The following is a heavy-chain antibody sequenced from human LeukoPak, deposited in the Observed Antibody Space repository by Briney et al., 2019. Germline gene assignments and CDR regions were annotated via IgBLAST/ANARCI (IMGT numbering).Heavy chain of an antibody. CDR3: TRLDGYTGYSSGWSDY. V-gene: IGHV3-11*01. Sequence: GGSLRLSCAASGFTFSDYYMSWIRQAPGKGLEWVSYISSSGSTIYYADSVKGRFTISRDNAKNSLYLQMNSLKTEDTAVYYCTRLDGYTGYSSGWSDYWGQGTLVTVSS. CDR1: GFTFSDYY. CDR2: ISSSGSTI. D-gene: IGHD6-19*01. J-gene: IGHJ4*02.